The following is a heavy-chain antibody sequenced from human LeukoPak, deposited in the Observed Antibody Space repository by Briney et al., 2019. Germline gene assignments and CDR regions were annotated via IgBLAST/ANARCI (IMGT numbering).Heavy chain of an antibody. D-gene: IGHD5-12*01. Sequence: AGGSLRLSCAASGFTFSSYAMSWVRQAPGKGLEWVSAISGSGGSTYYADSVKGRFTISRDNSKNTLYLQMNSLRAEDTAAYYCAKSPVDIVATANWGQGTLVTVSS. V-gene: IGHV3-23*01. CDR2: ISGSGGST. J-gene: IGHJ4*02. CDR3: AKSPVDIVATAN. CDR1: GFTFSSYA.